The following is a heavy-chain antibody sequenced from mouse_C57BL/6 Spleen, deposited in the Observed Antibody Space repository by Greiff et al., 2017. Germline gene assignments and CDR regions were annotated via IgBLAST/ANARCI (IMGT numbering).Heavy chain of an antibody. CDR3: ERVDWFDY. CDR1: GFTFSDYG. V-gene: IGHV5-17*01. Sequence: EVKLMESGGGLVKPGGSLKLSCAASGFTFSDYGMHWVRQAPEKGLEWVAYISSGSSTIYYAATVKGRFTISRDNAKNTLFLQMTSLRSEDTAMXYCERVDWFDYWGQGTLVTVSA. CDR2: ISSGSSTI. J-gene: IGHJ3*01.